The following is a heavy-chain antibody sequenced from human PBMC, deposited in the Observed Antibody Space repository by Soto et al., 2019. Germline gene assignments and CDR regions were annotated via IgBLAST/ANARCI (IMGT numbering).Heavy chain of an antibody. J-gene: IGHJ6*02. V-gene: IGHV3-30-3*01. CDR1: GFTFSSYV. CDR3: ARDRGVHYYFYDTDV. D-gene: IGHD3-10*01. Sequence: LRLSCAASGFTFSSYVMHWVRQAPGKGLEWVAVISYDGSNKYYADSVKGRFTISRDNSKNTLYLQMNSLRTEDTAVYYCARDRGVHYYFYDTDVWGQGTTVTVSS. CDR2: ISYDGSNK.